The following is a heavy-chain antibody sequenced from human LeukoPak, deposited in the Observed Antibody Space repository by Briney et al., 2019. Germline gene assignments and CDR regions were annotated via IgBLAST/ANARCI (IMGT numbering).Heavy chain of an antibody. V-gene: IGHV4-38-2*02. CDR1: GYSISSGYY. D-gene: IGHD3-22*01. CDR2: IYHSGST. CDR3: ARAQAYYDSSGYLR. Sequence: PSETLSLTCTVSGYSISSGYYWGWIRQPPGKGLEWIGSIYHSGSTSYNPSLKSRVTISVDTSKNQFSLKLSSVTAADTAVYYCARAQAYYDSSGYLRWGQGTLVTVSS. J-gene: IGHJ4*02.